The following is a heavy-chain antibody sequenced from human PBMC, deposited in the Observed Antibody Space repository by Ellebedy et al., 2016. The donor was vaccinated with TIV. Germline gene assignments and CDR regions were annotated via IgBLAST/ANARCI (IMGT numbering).Heavy chain of an antibody. CDR2: INSGRST. Sequence: GESLKISCAASGFTVSTNYMSWVRRAPGKGLEWVSSINSGRSTFNADSVTGRFALSRDISKNTVYLQMNSLRGEDTAVYYCARRGYNFGPFFDYWGQGTLVTVSS. J-gene: IGHJ4*02. D-gene: IGHD5-18*01. V-gene: IGHV3-66*04. CDR1: GFTVSTNY. CDR3: ARRGYNFGPFFDY.